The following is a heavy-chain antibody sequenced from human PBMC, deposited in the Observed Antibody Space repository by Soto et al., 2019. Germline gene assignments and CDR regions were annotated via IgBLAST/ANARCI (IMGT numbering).Heavy chain of an antibody. CDR3: AHRTKLYDSSGIAFDI. J-gene: IGHJ3*02. CDR1: GFSPSTNGLG. Sequence: QITLKESGPALVKPTQTLTLTCTFSGFSPSTNGLGVGWIRQPPGKAPEWLALIYWDDDKRYSPSLRSRLTVTKDTSENQVVLTMTNMDPVDTATYYCAHRTKLYDSSGIAFDIWGQGTMVTVSS. CDR2: IYWDDDK. V-gene: IGHV2-5*02. D-gene: IGHD3-22*01.